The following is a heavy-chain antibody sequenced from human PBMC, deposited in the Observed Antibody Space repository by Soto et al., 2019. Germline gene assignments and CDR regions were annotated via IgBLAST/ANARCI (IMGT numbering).Heavy chain of an antibody. D-gene: IGHD1-26*01. CDR3: ASGSSGGGYFYDGMDV. CDR1: GGTFSNFA. CDR2: IIPIFRTI. V-gene: IGHV1-69*01. J-gene: IGHJ6*02. Sequence: QAQLVQSGAEVKKPGSSVKVSCKASGGTFSNFAITWVRQAPGQGLEWMGGIIPIFRTINYAQKFRGRVTITSDESTTTAYMELSSLRSEDTAVYFCASGSSGGGYFYDGMDVWGQGTTVIVSS.